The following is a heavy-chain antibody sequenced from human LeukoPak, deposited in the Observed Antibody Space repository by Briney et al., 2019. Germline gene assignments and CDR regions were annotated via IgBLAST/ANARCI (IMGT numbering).Heavy chain of an antibody. CDR1: GVSFSDNS. CDR3: ARLSHIAEAGAYSYHSLTI. Sequence: SGTLSLTCSVSGVSFSDNSWSWVRRPPGKGLEWIGHIHYTGSTDYNPSLKSRVTLSLDTPKNQFSMKVSSMTAADTAVYYCARLSHIAEAGAYSYHSLTIWGQGTTVTVSS. J-gene: IGHJ6*02. D-gene: IGHD6-13*01. V-gene: IGHV4-59*08. CDR2: IHYTGST.